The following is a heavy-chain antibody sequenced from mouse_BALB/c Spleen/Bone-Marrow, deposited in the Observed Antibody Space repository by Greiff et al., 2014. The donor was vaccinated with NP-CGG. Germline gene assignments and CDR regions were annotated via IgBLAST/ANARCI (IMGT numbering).Heavy chain of an antibody. CDR1: GYTFTSYY. D-gene: IGHD2-14*01. CDR3: TRGYRYGGWYFDV. V-gene: IGHV1S81*02. J-gene: IGHJ1*01. CDR2: INPSNGGT. Sequence: QVQLQQSGAELVKPGASVKLSSKASGYTFTSYYMYWVKQRPGQGLEWIGEINPSNGGTNFNEKFKSKATLTVDKSSSTAYMQLSSLTAGDSAVYYCTRGYRYGGWYFDVWGPGTTFTVSS.